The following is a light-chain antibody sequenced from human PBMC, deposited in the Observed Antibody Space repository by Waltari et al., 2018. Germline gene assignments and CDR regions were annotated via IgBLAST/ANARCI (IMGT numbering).Light chain of an antibody. CDR1: QSVLYNSNNKNY. CDR2: WAS. Sequence: DIVMTQSPDSLAVSPGERATINCKSSQSVLYNSNNKNYLAWYKQKQGQPPKVLIYWASTRESGVPDRFSGSGAGTDFTLTISSLHAEDVAVYYCQQYYTTPITFGQGTRLEIK. J-gene: IGKJ5*01. V-gene: IGKV4-1*01. CDR3: QQYYTTPIT.